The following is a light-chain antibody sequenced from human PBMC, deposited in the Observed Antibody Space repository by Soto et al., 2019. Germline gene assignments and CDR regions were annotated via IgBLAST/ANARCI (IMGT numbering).Light chain of an antibody. CDR3: SSYTTSNTRQIV. J-gene: IGLJ1*01. Sequence: QSVLTQPASVSGSPGQSITISCTGNSSDVGGYNYVSWYQHHPGKAPKLIIYDVTNRPSGVSNPFSGSKSGNTASLTISGLQPEDEADYYCSSYTTSNTRQIVFGTGTKVTV. CDR1: SSDVGGYNY. CDR2: DVT. V-gene: IGLV2-14*03.